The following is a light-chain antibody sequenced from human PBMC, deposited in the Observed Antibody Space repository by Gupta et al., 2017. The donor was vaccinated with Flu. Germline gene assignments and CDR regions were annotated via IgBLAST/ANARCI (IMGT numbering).Light chain of an antibody. CDR1: KLGDKY. CDR2: QDS. V-gene: IGLV3-1*01. CDR3: QAWDSSDVV. Sequence: SYALTQPPSVSVSPGQTASITCSGDKLGDKYACWYQQKPGQSPVLVIYQDSKRPSGSPERFSGSNSGNTATLTISGTQAMDEADYYCQAWDSSDVVFGGGTKLTVL. J-gene: IGLJ2*01.